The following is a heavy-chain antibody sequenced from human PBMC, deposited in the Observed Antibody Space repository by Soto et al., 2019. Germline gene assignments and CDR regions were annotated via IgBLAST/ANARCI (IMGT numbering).Heavy chain of an antibody. D-gene: IGHD6-19*01. J-gene: IGHJ6*02. CDR3: ARDREKIAVAGSYHYGMDV. CDR2: INPNSGGT. CDR1: GYTFTGYY. V-gene: IGHV1-2*04. Sequence: GASVKVSCKASGYTFTGYYMHWVRQAPGQGLEWMGWINPNSGGTNYAQKFQGWVTMTRDTSISTAYMELTSVTAADTAVYYCARDREKIAVAGSYHYGMDVWGQGTTVTVSS.